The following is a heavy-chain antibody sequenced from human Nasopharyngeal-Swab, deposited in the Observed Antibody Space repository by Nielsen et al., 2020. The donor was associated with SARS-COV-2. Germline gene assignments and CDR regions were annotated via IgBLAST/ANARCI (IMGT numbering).Heavy chain of an antibody. CDR1: GFTFSNAW. J-gene: IGHJ4*02. D-gene: IGHD6-13*01. CDR2: IKSKTDGGTT. Sequence: GESLKISCAASGFTFSNAWMSWVRQAPGKGLEWVGRIKSKTDGGTTYYAAPVKGRFTISRDDSKNTLYLQMNSLKTEDTAVYYCTTRGGSSWYFDYWGQGTLVTVSS. V-gene: IGHV3-15*01. CDR3: TTRGGSSWYFDY.